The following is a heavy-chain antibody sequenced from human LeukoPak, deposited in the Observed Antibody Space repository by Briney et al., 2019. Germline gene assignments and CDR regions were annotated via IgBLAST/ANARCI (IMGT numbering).Heavy chain of an antibody. CDR2: ISGSGGST. V-gene: IGHV3-23*01. Sequence: PGGSLRLSRAASGFTFISYAMSWVRQAPGKGLEWVSGISGSGGSTYYADPVKGRFTISRDNSKNTRYLQMNSLRAEDTAVYYCAKETGYSGYDYGDYWGQGTLVTVSS. D-gene: IGHD5-12*01. CDR3: AKETGYSGYDYGDY. CDR1: GFTFISYA. J-gene: IGHJ4*02.